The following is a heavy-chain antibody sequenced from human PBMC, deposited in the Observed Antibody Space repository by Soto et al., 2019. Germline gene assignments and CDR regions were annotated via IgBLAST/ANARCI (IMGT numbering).Heavy chain of an antibody. Sequence: SETLSLTCTVSGGSISSGGYSWSWIRQPPGKGLEWIGYIYHSGSTYYNPSLKSRVTISVDRSKNQFSLKLSSVTAADTAVYYCARVSGNSVNAFDIWGQGTMVTVSS. J-gene: IGHJ3*02. CDR1: GGSISSGGYS. CDR3: ARVSGNSVNAFDI. D-gene: IGHD2-15*01. V-gene: IGHV4-30-2*01. CDR2: IYHSGST.